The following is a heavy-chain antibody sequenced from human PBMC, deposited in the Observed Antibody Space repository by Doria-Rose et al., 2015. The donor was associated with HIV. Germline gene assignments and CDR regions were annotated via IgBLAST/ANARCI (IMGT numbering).Heavy chain of an antibody. CDR1: GVSLSSPGMG. J-gene: IGHJ4*02. D-gene: IGHD6-13*01. Sequence: QITLKEPSPVLAKPTETLTLTCTVSGVSLSSPGMGVSWIRQPPGKALEWLANILSDDERSYKTSLKSRLTISRDTSKSQVVLTITDMDPVDTATYYCARIKSSRWYHKYYFDFWGQGTLVIVSA. V-gene: IGHV2-26*01. CDR2: ILSDDER. CDR3: ARIKSSRWYHKYYFDF.